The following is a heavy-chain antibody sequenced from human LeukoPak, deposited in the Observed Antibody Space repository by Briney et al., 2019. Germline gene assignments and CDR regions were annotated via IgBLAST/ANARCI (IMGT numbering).Heavy chain of an antibody. Sequence: GGSLRLSCAASGFNFASCWMDWVRQVPGKGLVWVSRISNDGSDTTYADSVKGRFTIARDNVKKIVDLQMISLRVEDIALYYYARFFDVQGSLALWGQGPLVSVSS. CDR1: GFNFASCW. D-gene: IGHD3-10*02. V-gene: IGHV3-74*01. CDR2: ISNDGSDT. CDR3: ARFFDVQGSLAL. J-gene: IGHJ4*02.